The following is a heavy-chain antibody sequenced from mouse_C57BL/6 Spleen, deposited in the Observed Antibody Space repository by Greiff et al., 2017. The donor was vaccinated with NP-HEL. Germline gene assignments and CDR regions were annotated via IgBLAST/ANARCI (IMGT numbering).Heavy chain of an antibody. CDR1: GYTFTSYW. J-gene: IGHJ2*01. CDR3: ARGRGYFLFDY. CDR2: IYPGSGST. V-gene: IGHV1-55*01. D-gene: IGHD2-3*01. Sequence: QVHVKQPGAELVKPGASVKMSCKASGYTFTSYWITWVKQRPGQGLEWIGDIYPGSGSTNYNEKFKSKATLTVDTSSSTAYMQLSSLTSEDSAVYYCARGRGYFLFDYWGQGTTLTVSS.